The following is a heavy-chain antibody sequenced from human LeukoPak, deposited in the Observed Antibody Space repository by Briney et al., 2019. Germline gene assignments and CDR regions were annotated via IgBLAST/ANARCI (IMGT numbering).Heavy chain of an antibody. Sequence: SETLSLTCTVSGGSLGSYYWSWIRQPPGKGLEWIGYIYYSGSTNYHSSLKSRVTISLDTSKNQFSLNLSSVTAADTAVYYCAREVGSSSGLDYWGQGTLVTVSS. V-gene: IGHV4-59*01. CDR3: AREVGSSSGLDY. D-gene: IGHD6-6*01. CDR1: GGSLGSYY. CDR2: IYYSGST. J-gene: IGHJ4*02.